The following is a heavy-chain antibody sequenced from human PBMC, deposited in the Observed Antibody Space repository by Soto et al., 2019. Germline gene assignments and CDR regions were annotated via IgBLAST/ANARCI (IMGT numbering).Heavy chain of an antibody. D-gene: IGHD2-15*01. J-gene: IGHJ6*02. CDR1: GYSFTSYW. Sequence: LKISCKGSGYSFTSYWIGWVRQMPGKGLEWMGIIYPGDSDTRYSPSFQGQVTISADKSISTAYLQWSSLKASDTAMYYCARTHVGYCSGGSCYSGYYYGMDVWGQGTTVTVSS. V-gene: IGHV5-51*01. CDR2: IYPGDSDT. CDR3: ARTHVGYCSGGSCYSGYYYGMDV.